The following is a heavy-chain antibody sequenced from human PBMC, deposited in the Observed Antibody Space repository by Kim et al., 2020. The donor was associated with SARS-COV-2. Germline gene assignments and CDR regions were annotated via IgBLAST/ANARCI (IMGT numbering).Heavy chain of an antibody. J-gene: IGHJ6*02. V-gene: IGHV1-46*01. CDR1: GYTFTSYY. Sequence: ASVKVSCKASGYTFTSYYMHWVRQAPGQGLEWMGIINPSGCSTSYAQKFQGRVTMTRDTSTSTVYMEVSSLRSEDTAVYYCARDLTVTTDNYYYYGMDVWGQGTTVTVSS. D-gene: IGHD4-17*01. CDR2: INPSGCST. CDR3: ARDLTVTTDNYYYYGMDV.